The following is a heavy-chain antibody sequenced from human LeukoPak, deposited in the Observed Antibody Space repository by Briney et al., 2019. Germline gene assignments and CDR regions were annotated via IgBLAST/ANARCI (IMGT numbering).Heavy chain of an antibody. D-gene: IGHD6-13*01. J-gene: IGHJ2*01. Sequence: SETLSLTCTVSGGSISSYYWSWIRQPPGKGLEWIGYIYYSGSTNYNPSLKSRVTISVDTSKNQFSLKLSSVTAADTAVYYCARDHVVAAAGKSHWYFDLWAVAPWSLSPQ. CDR2: IYYSGST. CDR3: ARDHVVAAAGKSHWYFDL. V-gene: IGHV4-59*01. CDR1: GGSISSYY.